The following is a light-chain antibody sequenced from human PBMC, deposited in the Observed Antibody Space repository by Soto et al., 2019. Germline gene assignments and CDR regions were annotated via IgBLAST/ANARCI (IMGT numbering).Light chain of an antibody. J-gene: IGLJ3*02. CDR2: RNN. CDR3: AVWDDSLNGLV. CDR1: GSNVGGNI. Sequence: QSVVTQPPSASATPGQRVTISCSGSGSNVGGNIVSWYQQLPGTAPKLLIYRNNQRPSGLPDRFSGSKSGTSAFLAISGLQSEDEADYYCAVWDDSLNGLVFGGGTKLTVL. V-gene: IGLV1-44*01.